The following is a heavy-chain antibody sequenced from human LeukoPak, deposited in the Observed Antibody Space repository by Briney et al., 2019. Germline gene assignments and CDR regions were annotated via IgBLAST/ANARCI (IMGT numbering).Heavy chain of an antibody. CDR1: GGSISSYY. Sequence: SETLSLTCTVSGGSISSYYWSWIRQPPGKGLEWSGYIYYSGSTNYNPSLKSRVTISVDTSKNQFSLKLSSVTAADTAVYYCARLGIAAAANWFDPWGQGTLVTVSS. CDR3: ARLGIAAAANWFDP. J-gene: IGHJ5*02. V-gene: IGHV4-59*08. D-gene: IGHD6-13*01. CDR2: IYYSGST.